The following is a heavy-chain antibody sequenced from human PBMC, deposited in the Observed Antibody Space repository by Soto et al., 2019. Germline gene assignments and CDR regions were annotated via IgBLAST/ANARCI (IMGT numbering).Heavy chain of an antibody. J-gene: IGHJ4*02. Sequence: SETLSLTCTVSGGSISSGDYYWSWIRQPPGKGLEWIGYIYYSGSTYYNPSLKSRVTISVDTSKNQFSLKLSSVTAADTAGYYRARVRFEYSSSRGGYYYFDYWGQGTLVTGSS. CDR2: IYYSGST. V-gene: IGHV4-30-4*01. CDR1: GGSISSGDYY. CDR3: ARVRFEYSSSRGGYYYFDY. D-gene: IGHD6-6*01.